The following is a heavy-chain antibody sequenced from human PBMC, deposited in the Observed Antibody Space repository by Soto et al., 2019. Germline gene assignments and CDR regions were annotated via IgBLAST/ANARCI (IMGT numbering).Heavy chain of an antibody. J-gene: IGHJ3*02. CDR1: GGTFDSNA. Sequence: QVQLVQSGTEVRKPGSSVKVSCKASGGTFDSNAISWVRLAPGQGLEWMGGIIPIFGTINNAQKFQDRVTLTAXEXAXLXNMELSSLRSEDTAIYYCAREGLTFGPGAVGGAFDIWGQGTLVTVSS. V-gene: IGHV1-69*12. CDR3: AREGLTFGPGAVGGAFDI. CDR2: IIPIFGTI. D-gene: IGHD2-2*01.